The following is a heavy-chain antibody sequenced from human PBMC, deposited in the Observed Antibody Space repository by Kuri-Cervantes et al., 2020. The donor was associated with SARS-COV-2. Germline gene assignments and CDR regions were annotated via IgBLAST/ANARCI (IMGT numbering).Heavy chain of an antibody. CDR3: AKEGGDGDYADYYFDY. V-gene: IGHV3-23*01. Sequence: GGSLRLSCAASGFTFSSYAMSWVRQAPGKGLEWVSAISGSGGSIYYADSVKGRFTISRDNSKNTLYLQTNSLRAEDTAVYYCAKEGGDGDYADYYFDYWGQGTLVTVSS. CDR2: ISGSGGSI. D-gene: IGHD4-17*01. J-gene: IGHJ4*02. CDR1: GFTFSSYA.